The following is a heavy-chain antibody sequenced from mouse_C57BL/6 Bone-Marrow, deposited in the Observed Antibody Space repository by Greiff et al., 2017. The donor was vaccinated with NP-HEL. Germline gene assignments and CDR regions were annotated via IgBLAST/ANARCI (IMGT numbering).Heavy chain of an antibody. V-gene: IGHV6-6*01. CDR1: GFTFSDAW. CDR2: IRNKANNHAT. J-gene: IGHJ4*01. CDR3: TGHYGSHYAMDY. D-gene: IGHD1-1*01. Sequence: EVQVVESGGGLVQPGGSMKLSCAASGFTFSDAWMDWVRQSPEKGLEWVAEIRNKANNHATYYAESVKGRFTISRDDSKSSVYLQMNSLRAEDTGIYYCTGHYGSHYAMDYWGQGTSVTVSS.